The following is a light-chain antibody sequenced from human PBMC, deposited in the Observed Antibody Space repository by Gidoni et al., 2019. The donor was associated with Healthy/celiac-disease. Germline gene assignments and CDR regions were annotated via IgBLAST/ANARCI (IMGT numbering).Light chain of an antibody. J-gene: IGKJ4*01. V-gene: IGKV1-5*03. Sequence: DIQMTQSPSTLSASVGDRVTITCRASQSISSWLAWYQQKPGKAPKLLIYKASSLESGVPSGFSGSGSGTEFTLTISSLQPDDFATYYCQQGLTFGGGTKVEIK. CDR3: QQGLT. CDR1: QSISSW. CDR2: KAS.